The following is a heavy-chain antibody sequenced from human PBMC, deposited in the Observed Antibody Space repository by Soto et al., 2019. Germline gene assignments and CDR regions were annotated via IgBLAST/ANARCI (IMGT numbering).Heavy chain of an antibody. Sequence: SVKVSCTASGYTFTSYGISWGRQAPGQGLEWMGWISAYNGNTNYAQKLQGRVTMTTDTSTSTAYMELRSLRSDDTAVYYCARGKRSSGYYYLVGWFDPWGQGTLVTVSS. CDR3: ARGKRSSGYYYLVGWFDP. CDR2: ISAYNGNT. D-gene: IGHD3-22*01. CDR1: GYTFTSYG. J-gene: IGHJ5*02. V-gene: IGHV1-18*04.